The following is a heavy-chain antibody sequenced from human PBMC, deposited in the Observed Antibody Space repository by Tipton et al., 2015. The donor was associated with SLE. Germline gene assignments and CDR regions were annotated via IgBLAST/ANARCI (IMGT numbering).Heavy chain of an antibody. V-gene: IGHV4-39*07. CDR1: GGSFSGYY. CDR2: VYYTGNT. J-gene: IGHJ4*02. Sequence: TLSLTCAVSGGSFSGYYWGWIRQPPGKGLEWVGTVYYTGNTFYNPSLKSRVTISVDTSKNQFSLNLSSVTAADTAVYYCARDEYRYDTTGYHLLGHFDFWGQGTLVTVSS. CDR3: ARDEYRYDTTGYHLLGHFDF. D-gene: IGHD3-22*01.